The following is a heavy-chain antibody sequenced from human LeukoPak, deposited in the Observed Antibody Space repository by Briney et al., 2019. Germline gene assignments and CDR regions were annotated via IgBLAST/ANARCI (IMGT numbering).Heavy chain of an antibody. J-gene: IGHJ4*02. CDR3: ARVAGYYYDSSGYYFDY. CDR2: ISYDGSNK. D-gene: IGHD3-22*01. CDR1: GFTFSSYG. Sequence: GRSLRLSCAASGFTFSSYGMHWVRQAPGKGLEGVAGISYDGSNKYYADSVKGRFTISRDNSKNTLYLQMNSLRAEDTAVYYCARVAGYYYDSSGYYFDYWGQGTLVTVSS. V-gene: IGHV3-30*03.